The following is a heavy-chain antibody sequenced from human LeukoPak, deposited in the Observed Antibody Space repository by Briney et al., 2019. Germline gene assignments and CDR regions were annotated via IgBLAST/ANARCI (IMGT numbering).Heavy chain of an antibody. J-gene: IGHJ4*02. Sequence: GGSLRLSCAASGFTFSSYGMHWVRQAPGKGLEWVAFIRYDGSNKYYADSVKGRFTIPRDNSKNTLYLQMNSLRAEDTAVYYCAKACISGPFGGVMGYWGQGTLVTVSS. CDR3: AKACISGPFGGVMGY. D-gene: IGHD3-16*01. CDR1: GFTFSSYG. V-gene: IGHV3-30*02. CDR2: IRYDGSNK.